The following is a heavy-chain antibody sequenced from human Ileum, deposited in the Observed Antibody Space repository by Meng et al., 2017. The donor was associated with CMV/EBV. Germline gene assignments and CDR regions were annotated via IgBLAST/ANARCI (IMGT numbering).Heavy chain of an antibody. Sequence: FSKYAVNWVRQAPGQGLEWMGGIISIFGTSNYAQRFLGRVTISTDESMSTAYMELSSLRSEDTAVYYCARGSQAAAPGAISSYYFDLWGRGTLVTVSS. D-gene: IGHD2-2*01. CDR2: IISIFGTS. J-gene: IGHJ2*01. V-gene: IGHV1-69*05. CDR1: FSKYA. CDR3: ARGSQAAAPGAISSYYFDL.